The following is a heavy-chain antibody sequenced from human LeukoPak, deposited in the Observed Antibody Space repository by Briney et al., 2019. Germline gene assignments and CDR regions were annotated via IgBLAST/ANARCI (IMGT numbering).Heavy chain of an antibody. J-gene: IGHJ4*02. D-gene: IGHD1-1*01. CDR1: GFTFSSYA. V-gene: IGHV3-23*01. CDR3: AKATGTLGN. Sequence: GGSLRLSCAASGFTFSSYAMSWVRQAPGKGLEWVSTISNSDYNTYYTDSVKGRFTISRDNSKNTLYLQMNSLTADDTAIYYCAKATGTLGNWGQGTLVTVSS. CDR2: ISNSDYNT.